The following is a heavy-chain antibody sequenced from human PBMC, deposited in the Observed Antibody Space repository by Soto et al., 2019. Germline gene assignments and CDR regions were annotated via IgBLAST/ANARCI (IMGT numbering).Heavy chain of an antibody. CDR3: ARANDILTGYRPNYYDDGMDV. CDR1: GYSFTSYG. Sequence: SVKVSCKASGYSFTSYGISLVRQAPGQGLEWMGWISAYNGNTNYSQKLQGRVTMTTDTSTSTAYMELRSLRYEDTAVYYCARANDILTGYRPNYYDDGMDVWGQGTTVTVSS. J-gene: IGHJ6*02. CDR2: ISAYNGNT. D-gene: IGHD3-9*01. V-gene: IGHV1-18*04.